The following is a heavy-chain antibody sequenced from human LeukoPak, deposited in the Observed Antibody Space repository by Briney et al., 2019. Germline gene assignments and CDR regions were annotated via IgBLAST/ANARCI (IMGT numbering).Heavy chain of an antibody. V-gene: IGHV3-66*01. D-gene: IGHD1-26*01. Sequence: PGGSLRLSCAPSGFTASTNYMTWVRQAPGKGLQLVSLIYPGVTTYYADSVKGRFAISRDNSKNTLFLQMNRLRAEDTAMYYCARVSRMLGTTTLDNWGQGTLVTVSS. CDR2: IYPGVTT. CDR1: GFTASTNY. CDR3: ARVSRMLGTTTLDN. J-gene: IGHJ4*02.